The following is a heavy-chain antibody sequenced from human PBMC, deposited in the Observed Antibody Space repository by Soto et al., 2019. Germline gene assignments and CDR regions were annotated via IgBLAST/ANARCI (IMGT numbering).Heavy chain of an antibody. Sequence: SETLSLTCAVYGGSFSGYYWSWIRQPPGKGLEWIGEINHSGSTNYNPSLKSRVTISVDTSKNQFSLKLSSVTAADTAVYYFARIGWDRGSYHSNWFDPWGQGTLVTVSS. J-gene: IGHJ5*02. V-gene: IGHV4-34*01. CDR1: GGSFSGYY. CDR2: INHSGST. CDR3: ARIGWDRGSYHSNWFDP. D-gene: IGHD1-26*01.